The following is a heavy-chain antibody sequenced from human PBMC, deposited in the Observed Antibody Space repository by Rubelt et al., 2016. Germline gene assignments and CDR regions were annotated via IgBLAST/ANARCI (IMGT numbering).Heavy chain of an antibody. J-gene: IGHJ4*02. D-gene: IGHD3-22*01. CDR2: IIPIFGTA. V-gene: IGHV1-69*01. Sequence: QALVQGPEWMGGIIPIFGTANYAQKFQGRVTITADESTSTAYMELSSLRFEDTAVYYCARDRNYYDSSGYPDYWGQGTLVTVSS. CDR3: ARDRNYYDSSGYPDY.